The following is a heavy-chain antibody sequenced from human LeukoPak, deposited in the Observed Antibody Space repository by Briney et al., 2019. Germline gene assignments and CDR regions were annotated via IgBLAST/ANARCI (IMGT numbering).Heavy chain of an antibody. J-gene: IGHJ5*02. CDR2: INIAGSNT. V-gene: IGHV3-11*01. CDR3: ATDGAGFDT. Sequence: GGSLRLSCVASGFTFSNYYMSWIRQAPGKGLEWLSHINIAGSNTHYADSVMGRFTVSRDNAKESLYLQMNNLRAEDTAVYYCATDGAGFDTWGQGVLVTVSS. CDR1: GFTFSNYY.